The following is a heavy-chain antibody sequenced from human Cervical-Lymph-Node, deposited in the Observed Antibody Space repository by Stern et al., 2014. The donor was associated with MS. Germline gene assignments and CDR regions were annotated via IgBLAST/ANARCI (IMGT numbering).Heavy chain of an antibody. Sequence: EDQLVESGGGPVKPGGSLRLSCAASGFTFSSYSMNWVRQAPGKGLEWVSSISSSSSYIYYADSVKGRFTISRDNAKNSLYLQMNSLRAEDTAVYYCARDSSSWYAIDYWGQGTLVTVSS. D-gene: IGHD6-13*01. V-gene: IGHV3-21*01. CDR2: ISSSSSYI. J-gene: IGHJ4*02. CDR3: ARDSSSWYAIDY. CDR1: GFTFSSYS.